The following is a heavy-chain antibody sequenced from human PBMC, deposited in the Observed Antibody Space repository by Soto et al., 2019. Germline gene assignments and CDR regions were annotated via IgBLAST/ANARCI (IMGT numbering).Heavy chain of an antibody. CDR1: GFTLDKYT. J-gene: IGHJ4*02. CDR3: ARDREPDGIWTFDS. D-gene: IGHD3-9*01. V-gene: IGHV3-53*01. Sequence: GGSLRLSCAAFGFTLDKYTMGWVRQAPGKGLEWVAESFSSGGTQYADSVKGRFTISRDNSRNMVFVQMNGLRVEDTALYYCARDREPDGIWTFDSWGQGALVTVSS. CDR2: SFSSGGT.